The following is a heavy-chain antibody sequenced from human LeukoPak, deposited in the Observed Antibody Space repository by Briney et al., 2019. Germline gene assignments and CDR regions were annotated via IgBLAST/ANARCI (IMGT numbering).Heavy chain of an antibody. CDR2: ISGSGGST. D-gene: IGHD2-15*01. CDR3: AKRVAYYYYGMDV. Sequence: GGSLRLSCAASGFTFSSYAMSWVRQAPGKGLEWVSAISGSGGSTYYADSVKGRVTISRDNSKNTLYLQMNSLRAEDTAVYYCAKRVAYYYYGMDVWGQGTTVTVSS. V-gene: IGHV3-23*01. J-gene: IGHJ6*02. CDR1: GFTFSSYA.